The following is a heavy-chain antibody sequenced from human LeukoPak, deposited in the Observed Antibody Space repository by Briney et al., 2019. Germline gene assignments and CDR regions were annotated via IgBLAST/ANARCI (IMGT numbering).Heavy chain of an antibody. Sequence: PGGSLRLSCAASGFTFSSYSMNWVRQAPGKGLERVSSISSSSSYIYYADSVKGRFTISRDNAKNSLYLQMNSLRAEDTAVYYCARDGHAVVVPERGWFDPWGQGTLVTVSS. CDR3: ARDGHAVVVPERGWFDP. V-gene: IGHV3-21*01. J-gene: IGHJ5*02. D-gene: IGHD2-2*01. CDR1: GFTFSSYS. CDR2: ISSSSSYI.